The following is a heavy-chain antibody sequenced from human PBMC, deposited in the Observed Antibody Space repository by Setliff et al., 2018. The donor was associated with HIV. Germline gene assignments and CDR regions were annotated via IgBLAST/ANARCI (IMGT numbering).Heavy chain of an antibody. CDR3: ARDWVTRSNYYGSGSPWYFDF. J-gene: IGHJ2*01. CDR2: VYASAYS. V-gene: IGHV4-4*07. CDR1: GGSITGYY. D-gene: IGHD3-10*01. Sequence: SETLSLTCSVSGGSITGYYWSWIRQPAGKGLEWIGRVYASAYSNYNPSLKSRVTMSVATSQNQFSLKLRSVNAADTAVYYCARDWVTRSNYYGSGSPWYFDFWGRGILVTVSS.